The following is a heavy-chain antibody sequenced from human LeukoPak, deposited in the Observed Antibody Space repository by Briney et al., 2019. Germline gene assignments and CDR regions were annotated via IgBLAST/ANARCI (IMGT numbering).Heavy chain of an antibody. J-gene: IGHJ4*02. CDR2: ISGSGGST. CDR3: ARLPAYCSSTSCYVDY. CDR1: GFTFGDYA. D-gene: IGHD2-2*01. Sequence: GGSLRLSCTASGFTFGDYAMSWFRQAPGKGLEWVSAISGSGGSTYYADSVKGRFTISRDNAKNSLYLQMNSLRAEDTAVFYCARLPAYCSSTSCYVDYWGQGTLVTVSS. V-gene: IGHV3-23*01.